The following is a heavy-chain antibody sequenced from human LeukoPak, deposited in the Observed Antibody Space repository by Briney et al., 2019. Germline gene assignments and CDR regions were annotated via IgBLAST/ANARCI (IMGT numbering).Heavy chain of an antibody. V-gene: IGHV3-30*04. Sequence: PGGSLRLSCAASGFTFSSYAMHWVRQAPGKGLEWVAVISYDGSNKYYADSVKGRFTISRDNSKNTLYLQMNSLRAEDTAVYYCARETGMASGYPMLYYYYYMDVWGKGTTVTVSS. J-gene: IGHJ6*03. D-gene: IGHD3-3*01. CDR2: ISYDGSNK. CDR1: GFTFSSYA. CDR3: ARETGMASGYPMLYYYYYMDV.